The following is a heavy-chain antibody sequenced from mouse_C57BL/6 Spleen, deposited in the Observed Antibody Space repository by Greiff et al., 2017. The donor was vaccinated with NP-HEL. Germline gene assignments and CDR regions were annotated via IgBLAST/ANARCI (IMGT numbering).Heavy chain of an antibody. CDR3: TNGNYERVYYYAMDY. V-gene: IGHV6-3*01. J-gene: IGHJ4*01. Sequence: EVQLVESGGGLVQPGGSMKLSCVASGFTFSNYWMNWVRQSPEKGLEWVAQISLKSDNYATHYAESVKGRFTISRDDSKSSVYLQMNNLRAEDTGIYYCTNGNYERVYYYAMDYWGQGTSVTVSS. D-gene: IGHD2-1*01. CDR2: ISLKSDNYAT. CDR1: GFTFSNYW.